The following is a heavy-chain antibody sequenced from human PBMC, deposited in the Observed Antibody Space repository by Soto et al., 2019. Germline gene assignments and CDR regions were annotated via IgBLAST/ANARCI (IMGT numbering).Heavy chain of an antibody. CDR2: ISYDGSNK. D-gene: IGHD3-22*01. CDR3: ARDPAGGRGHYYLFAY. J-gene: IGHJ4*02. CDR1: GFTFSTFA. Sequence: GGSLRLSCAASGFTFSTFAMHWVRQAPGKGLDWVAVISYDGSNKYYADSVKGRFTISRDNSKNTLYLQMNSLRSEDTAVYYCARDPAGGRGHYYLFAYWGQGTLVTVS. V-gene: IGHV3-30-3*01.